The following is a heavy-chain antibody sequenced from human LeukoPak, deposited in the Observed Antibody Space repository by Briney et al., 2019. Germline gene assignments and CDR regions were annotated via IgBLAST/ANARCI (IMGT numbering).Heavy chain of an antibody. CDR1: GGSISSYY. D-gene: IGHD3-10*01. Sequence: PSETLSLTCTVSGGSISSYYWSWIRQPPGKGLEWIGYIYYSGNTNYNPSLKSRVTISMDTSKNQFSLKLTSVTAADTAVYYCAREQGIGVVDYWGQGTLVTVSS. V-gene: IGHV4-59*01. J-gene: IGHJ4*02. CDR3: AREQGIGVVDY. CDR2: IYYSGNT.